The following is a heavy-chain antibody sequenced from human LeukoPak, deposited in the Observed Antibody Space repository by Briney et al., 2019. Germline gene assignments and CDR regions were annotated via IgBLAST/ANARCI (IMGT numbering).Heavy chain of an antibody. D-gene: IGHD6-19*01. CDR1: GFTFSTYS. J-gene: IGHJ3*02. Sequence: NPGGSLRLSCAASGFTFSTYSMNWVRQAPGKGLEWVSSISSSSNYIYYADSVKGRFTISRDNAKNSLYLQMNSLRAEDTAVYYCARDSQSSGWYNNAFDIWGQGTMVTLYS. CDR3: ARDSQSSGWYNNAFDI. CDR2: ISSSSNYI. V-gene: IGHV3-21*01.